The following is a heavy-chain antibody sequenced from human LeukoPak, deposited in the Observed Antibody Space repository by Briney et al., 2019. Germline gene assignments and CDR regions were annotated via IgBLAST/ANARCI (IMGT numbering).Heavy chain of an antibody. CDR1: GFTFDDYA. CDR3: AKGLDSSGYFLFDY. D-gene: IGHD3-22*01. V-gene: IGHV3-9*01. J-gene: IGHJ4*02. CDR2: ISWNSGSI. Sequence: GRSLRLSCAAPGFTFDDYAMHSVRQAPRKGLEWVSGISWNSGSIGYADSVKGRFTISRDNAKNSLYLQMNSLRAEDTALYYCAKGLDSSGYFLFDYWGQGTLVTVSS.